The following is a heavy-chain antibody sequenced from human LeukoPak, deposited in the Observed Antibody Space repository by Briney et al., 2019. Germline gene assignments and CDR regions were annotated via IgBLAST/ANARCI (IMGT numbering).Heavy chain of an antibody. V-gene: IGHV1-18*01. D-gene: IGHD2-8*01. J-gene: IGHJ6*02. CDR3: ARDRGIVLMVGMDV. Sequence: ASVKVSCKASGYSFISYGISWVRQAPGQGLEWMGWTSVYNGNTNYAQKLQDRVTMTTDTSTSTAYMELRSLRSDDTAVYYCARDRGIVLMVGMDVWGQGTTVTVSS. CDR1: GYSFISYG. CDR2: TSVYNGNT.